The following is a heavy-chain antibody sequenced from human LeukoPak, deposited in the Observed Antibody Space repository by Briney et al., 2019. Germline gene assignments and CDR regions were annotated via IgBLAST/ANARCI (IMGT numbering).Heavy chain of an antibody. V-gene: IGHV1-2*06. J-gene: IGHJ3*02. Sequence: GASVKVSCKASGYTFTGYYMHWVRQAPGQGLEWMGRINPNSGGTNYAQKFQGRVTMTRDTSISTAYMELSRLRSDDTAVYYCARDWASTYNFVAFDIWGQGTMVTVSS. CDR1: GYTFTGYY. CDR3: ARDWASTYNFVAFDI. CDR2: INPNSGGT. D-gene: IGHD5-24*01.